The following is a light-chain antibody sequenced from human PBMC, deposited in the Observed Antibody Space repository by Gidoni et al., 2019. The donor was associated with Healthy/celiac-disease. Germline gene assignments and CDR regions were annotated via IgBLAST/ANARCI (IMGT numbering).Light chain of an antibody. V-gene: IGLV3-21*03. CDR3: QVWDSSSDHVV. CDR2: GDS. Sequence: SYVLTQPPSVSVAPGKTARITCGGNNMGSKSVHWYHQKPGQAPGRGVYGDSDRPSGIPERFSCPNSGNTATLTIRRVEAGDEADYYRQVWDSSSDHVVFGGGTKLTVL. CDR1: NMGSKS. J-gene: IGLJ2*01.